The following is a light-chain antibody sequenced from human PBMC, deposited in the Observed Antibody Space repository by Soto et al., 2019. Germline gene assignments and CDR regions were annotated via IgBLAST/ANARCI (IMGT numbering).Light chain of an antibody. Sequence: EIVMTQSPATLSVSPGERATLSCRASQSVSSNLAWYQQKPGQDPRILIYGASTRATGIPARFSGSGSGTEFTLTISSLQSEDFAVYYCQQYNNWLSFCQGTKVEIK. CDR3: QQYNNWLS. J-gene: IGKJ1*01. CDR1: QSVSSN. V-gene: IGKV3-15*01. CDR2: GAS.